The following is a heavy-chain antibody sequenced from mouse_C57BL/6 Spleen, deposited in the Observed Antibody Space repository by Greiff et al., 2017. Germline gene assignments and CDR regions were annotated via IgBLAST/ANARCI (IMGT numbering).Heavy chain of an antibody. CDR3: ARPQEGDAMDY. CDR2: ISSGSSTI. J-gene: IGHJ4*01. Sequence: EVHLVESGGGLVKPGGSLKLSCAASGFTFSDYGMHWVRQAPEKGLEWVAYISSGSSTIYYADTVKGRFTISRYNAKNTLFLQMTSLRSEDTAMYYCARPQEGDAMDYWGQGTSVTVSS. CDR1: GFTFSDYG. V-gene: IGHV5-17*01.